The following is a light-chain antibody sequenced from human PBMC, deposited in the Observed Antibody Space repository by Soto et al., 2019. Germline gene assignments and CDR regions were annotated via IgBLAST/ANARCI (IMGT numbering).Light chain of an antibody. CDR1: SSDVGGENY. V-gene: IGLV2-14*01. CDR3: SSYTSTDTVML. CDR2: EVS. Sequence: QSALTQPASVSGSPGQSITISCTGTSSDVGGENYVSWYQHHPGKAPKVMIYEVSNRPSGVSNRFSGSKSGNTASLTISGLQAEDEGDYYCSSYTSTDTVMLFGGGTQLTVL. J-gene: IGLJ7*01.